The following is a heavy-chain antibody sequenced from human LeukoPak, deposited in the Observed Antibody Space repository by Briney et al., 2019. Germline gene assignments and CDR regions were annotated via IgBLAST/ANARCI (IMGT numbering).Heavy chain of an antibody. V-gene: IGHV1-18*01. Sequence: ASVKVSCKASGYTFTSYGISWVRQAPGQGLEWMGWISAYNGNTNYAQKLQGRVTMTTDTSTSTAYMELRSLRSDDTAVYYCARDQWGYYYDSSGYYSVDAFDIWGQGTMVTVSP. J-gene: IGHJ3*02. CDR1: GYTFTSYG. D-gene: IGHD3-22*01. CDR3: ARDQWGYYYDSSGYYSVDAFDI. CDR2: ISAYNGNT.